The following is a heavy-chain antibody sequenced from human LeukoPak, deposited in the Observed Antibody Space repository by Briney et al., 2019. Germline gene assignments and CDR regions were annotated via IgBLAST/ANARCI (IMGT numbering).Heavy chain of an antibody. CDR1: GDSVSSNSAA. CDR2: TYYRSKWYN. J-gene: IGHJ6*03. V-gene: IGHV6-1*01. D-gene: IGHD3-22*01. Sequence: QTLSLTSAISGDSVSSNSAACNWIRQSPSRCLEWLGRTYYRSKWYNDYAVSVKSRITINPATSKNQFSLQLNSVTPEDTAVYYCARDHTVVVVISYYMDVWGKGTTVTVSS. CDR3: ARDHTVVVVISYYMDV.